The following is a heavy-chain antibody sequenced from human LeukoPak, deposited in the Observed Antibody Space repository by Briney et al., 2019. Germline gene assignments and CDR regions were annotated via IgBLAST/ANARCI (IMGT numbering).Heavy chain of an antibody. CDR3: ARGGQGDGYSADEAFDF. CDR2: TYYRSKWYN. V-gene: IGHV6-1*01. Sequence: SQTLSLTCAISGDSVSGNSTAYNWIRQSPSRGLEWLGRTYYRSKWYNDYALSVKSRITFNPDTSKNQLSPHLNSVTPEDTAVYYCARGGQGDGYSADEAFDFWGQGTMVTVSS. D-gene: IGHD5-24*01. CDR1: GDSVSGNSTA. J-gene: IGHJ3*01.